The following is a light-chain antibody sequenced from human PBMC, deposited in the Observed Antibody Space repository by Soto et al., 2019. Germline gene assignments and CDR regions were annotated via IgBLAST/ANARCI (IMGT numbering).Light chain of an antibody. CDR1: QSLLHSNGYNF. CDR3: MQALQIPPT. CDR2: LGS. Sequence: DIVMTQSPLSLPVTPGEPAFISCRSSQSLLHSNGYNFLDWYLQKPGQSPQLLIYLGSNRASGVPDRFSGSGSGTDFTLTISRVEAEDVGVYYCMQALQIPPTFGLGTRVEIK. V-gene: IGKV2-28*01. J-gene: IGKJ1*01.